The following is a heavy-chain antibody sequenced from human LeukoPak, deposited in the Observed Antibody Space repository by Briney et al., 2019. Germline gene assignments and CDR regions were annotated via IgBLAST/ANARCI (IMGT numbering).Heavy chain of an antibody. CDR3: ATIDVNMITFGGVISKNAFDI. Sequence: GGSLRLSCAASGFTFDDYGMSWVRQAPGKGLEWVSGINWNGGSTVYADSVKGRFTISRDNAKNSLYLQMNSLRAEDTALYYCATIDVNMITFGGVISKNAFDIWGQGTMVTVSS. CDR2: INWNGGST. CDR1: GFTFDDYG. D-gene: IGHD3-16*02. V-gene: IGHV3-20*04. J-gene: IGHJ3*02.